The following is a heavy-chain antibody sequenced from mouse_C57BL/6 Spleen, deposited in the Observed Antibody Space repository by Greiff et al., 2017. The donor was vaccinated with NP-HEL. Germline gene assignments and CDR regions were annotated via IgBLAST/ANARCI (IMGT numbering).Heavy chain of an antibody. CDR3: ARSSNFPFAY. Sequence: QVQLQQPGAELVRPGTSVKLSCKASGYTFTSYWMHWVKQRPGQGLEWIGVIDPSDSYTNYNQKFKGKATLTVDTSSSTAYMQLSSLTSEDSAVYYCARSSNFPFAYWGQGTLVTVSA. V-gene: IGHV1-59*01. D-gene: IGHD2-5*01. CDR1: GYTFTSYW. J-gene: IGHJ3*01. CDR2: IDPSDSYT.